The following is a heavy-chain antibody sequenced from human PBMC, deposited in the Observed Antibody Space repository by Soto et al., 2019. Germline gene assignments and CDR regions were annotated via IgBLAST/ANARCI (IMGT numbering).Heavy chain of an antibody. CDR1: GYTLTELS. CDR2: FDPEDGET. Sequence: ASVKVSCKVSGYTLTELSMHWVRQAPGKGLEWMGGFDPEDGETIYAQKFQGRVTMTEDTSTDTAYMELSSLRSEDTAVYYCATRIAAAGLFDYWGQGTLVTVSS. V-gene: IGHV1-24*01. CDR3: ATRIAAAGLFDY. J-gene: IGHJ4*02. D-gene: IGHD6-13*01.